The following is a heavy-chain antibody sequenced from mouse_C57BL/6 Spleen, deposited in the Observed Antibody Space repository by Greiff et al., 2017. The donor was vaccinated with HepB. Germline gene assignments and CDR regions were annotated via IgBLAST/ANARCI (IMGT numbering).Heavy chain of an antibody. D-gene: IGHD2-3*01. J-gene: IGHJ1*03. CDR3: ARDRVYDGYYVRYFDV. V-gene: IGHV5-4*01. CDR2: ISDGGSYT. Sequence: EVQRVESGGGLVKPGGSLKLSCAASGFTFSSYAMSWVRQTPEKRLEWVATISDGGSYTYYPDNVKGRFTISRDNAKNNLYLQMSHLKSEDTAMYYCARDRVYDGYYVRYFDVWGTGTTVTVSS. CDR1: GFTFSSYA.